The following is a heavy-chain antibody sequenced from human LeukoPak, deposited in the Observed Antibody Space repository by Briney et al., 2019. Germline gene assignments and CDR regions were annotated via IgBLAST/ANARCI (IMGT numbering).Heavy chain of an antibody. J-gene: IGHJ5*02. CDR1: GFTLSGYT. Sequence: GGSLRLSCAASGFTLSGYTMNWVRQAPGKGLQWVSSISTSSTYIYYTDSVKGRLTISRDNAENSLYLQMNSLRPEDTAVYYCAREESYCSGDCSPAWGQGTLVTVSS. CDR3: AREESYCSGDCSPA. V-gene: IGHV3-21*01. D-gene: IGHD2-21*02. CDR2: ISTSSTYI.